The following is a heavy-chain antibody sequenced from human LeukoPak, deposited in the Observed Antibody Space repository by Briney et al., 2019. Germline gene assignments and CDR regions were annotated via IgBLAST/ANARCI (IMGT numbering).Heavy chain of an antibody. Sequence: ASVNVSCKASGYTFSSYYMHWVRQAPGQGLEWMGIINPGGGSTSYAQKFQGRVTMTRDTSTSTVYMELSSLRSEDTAVYYCARDRGGSPGTLVDWGQGTLVTVSS. CDR3: ARDRGGSPGTLVD. V-gene: IGHV1-46*01. J-gene: IGHJ4*02. CDR2: INPGGGST. D-gene: IGHD2-15*01. CDR1: GYTFSSYY.